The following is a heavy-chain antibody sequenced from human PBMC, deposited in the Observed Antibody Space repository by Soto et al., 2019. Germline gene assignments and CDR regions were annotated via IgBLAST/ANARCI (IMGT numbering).Heavy chain of an antibody. CDR3: ARIDDYGGNPGVDY. Sequence: ASVKVSCKASGGTFSSYAISWVRQAPGQGLEWMGGIIPIFGTANYAQKFQGRVTITADESTSTAYMELSSLRSEDTAVYYCARIDDYGGNPGVDYWGQGTLVTVSS. D-gene: IGHD4-17*01. CDR1: GGTFSSYA. CDR2: IIPIFGTA. J-gene: IGHJ4*02. V-gene: IGHV1-69*13.